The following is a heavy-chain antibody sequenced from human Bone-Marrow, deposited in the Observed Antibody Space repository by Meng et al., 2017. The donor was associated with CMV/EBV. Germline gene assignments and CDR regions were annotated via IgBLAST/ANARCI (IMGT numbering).Heavy chain of an antibody. CDR3: ARVNPYCSSTSCYPTRMGGIEY. CDR1: GGSFSGYY. J-gene: IGHJ4*02. V-gene: IGHV4-34*01. D-gene: IGHD2-2*01. Sequence: SETLSLTCAVYGGSFSGYYWSWIRQPPGKGLEWIGEINHSGSTNYNPSPKSRVTISVDTSKNQFSLKLSSVTAADTAVYYCARVNPYCSSTSCYPTRMGGIEYWGQGTLVTVSS. CDR2: INHSGST.